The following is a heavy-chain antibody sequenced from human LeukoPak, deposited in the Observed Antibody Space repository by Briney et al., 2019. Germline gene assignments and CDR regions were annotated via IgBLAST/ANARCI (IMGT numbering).Heavy chain of an antibody. CDR3: AKGRDKYQLLSKNWFDP. Sequence: GRFPGVSCSAPGFTFVGFGMDLVRQAPGKGLEWVSGGSWNSGSIGYADSVKGRFTISRDNAKNSLYLQMNSLRAEDTALYYCAKGRDKYQLLSKNWFDPWGQGTLVTVSS. J-gene: IGHJ5*02. CDR1: GFTFVGFG. CDR2: GSWNSGSI. D-gene: IGHD2-2*01. V-gene: IGHV3-9*01.